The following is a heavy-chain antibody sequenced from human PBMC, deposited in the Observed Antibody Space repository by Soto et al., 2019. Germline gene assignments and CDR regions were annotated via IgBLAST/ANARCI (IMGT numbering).Heavy chain of an antibody. V-gene: IGHV4-4*02. CDR1: GDSISSSHW. J-gene: IGHJ4*02. D-gene: IGHD3-9*01. CDR3: ARETTDWMRFDY. CDR2: IHHSGST. Sequence: PSATLSLTCSVSGDSISSSHWWSWVRQPPGKGLDWIGEIHHSGSTNYNPSLKSRVTISVDKSKNQFSLKLGSVTAADTAVYYCARETTDWMRFDYGGKGIMVTVPS.